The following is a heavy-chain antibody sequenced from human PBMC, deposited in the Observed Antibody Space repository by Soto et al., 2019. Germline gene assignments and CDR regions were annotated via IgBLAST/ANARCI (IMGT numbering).Heavy chain of an antibody. J-gene: IGHJ4*02. D-gene: IGHD1-26*01. CDR3: VRISGSYYVDH. V-gene: IGHV3-72*01. CDR1: GFTFSDHY. CDR2: TRNKANSYTT. Sequence: GGSLRLSCTASGFTFSDHYMDWVRQAPGKGLEWVGRTRNKANSYTTEYAASVKGRFTISRDVSNSLFLQMNSLKTEDTAVYYCVRISGSYYVDHWGQGTLVTVSS.